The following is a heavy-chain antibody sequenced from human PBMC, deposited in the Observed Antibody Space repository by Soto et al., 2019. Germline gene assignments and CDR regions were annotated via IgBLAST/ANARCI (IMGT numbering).Heavy chain of an antibody. CDR1: GFSLTTTGVG. CDR3: AHRAVLCSGGTCYSHPFDF. D-gene: IGHD2-15*01. Sequence: QITLKESGPTLVKPTQTLTLTCTFSGFSLTTTGVGVGWIRQPPGKALEWLAIIYWDADKRYSPSLKSRLTITKDTSQNQVVLTMTNMDPVDTATYFGAHRAVLCSGGTCYSHPFDFWGQGTLVTVSS. CDR2: IYWDADK. V-gene: IGHV2-5*02. J-gene: IGHJ4*02.